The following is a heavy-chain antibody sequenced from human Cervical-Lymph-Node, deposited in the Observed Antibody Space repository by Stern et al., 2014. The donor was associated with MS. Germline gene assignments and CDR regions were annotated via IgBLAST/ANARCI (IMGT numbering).Heavy chain of an antibody. Sequence: QVQLVESGGGVVQPGRSLTLSCAASGCSLSNSGMHWVRQAPGKGLEWVAVMSFVGGNKKYGDSVKGRFSISRDMANNTLFLQMNSLRPEDTAVYYCMGVGDAMHVWGQGTTVIVSS. CDR2: MSFVGGNK. V-gene: IGHV3-30*03. CDR3: MGVGDAMHV. CDR1: GCSLSNSG. J-gene: IGHJ6*02.